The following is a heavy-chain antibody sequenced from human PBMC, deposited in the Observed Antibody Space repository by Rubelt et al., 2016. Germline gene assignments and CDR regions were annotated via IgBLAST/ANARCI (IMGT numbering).Heavy chain of an antibody. J-gene: IGHJ4*02. Sequence: QITLKESGPTLVKPTQTLTLTCTFSGFSLSPSGVGVGWIRQPPGKALEWLALIYWDDDKRYRPSLKSRLTNTKDTSKNPGGLKMTNMDPVDTATYDCAHGDCGSTSCYNVDYWGQGTLVTVSS. CDR1: GFSLSPSGVG. V-gene: IGHV2-5*02. CDR3: AHGDCGSTSCYNVDY. CDR2: IYWDDDK. D-gene: IGHD2-2*02.